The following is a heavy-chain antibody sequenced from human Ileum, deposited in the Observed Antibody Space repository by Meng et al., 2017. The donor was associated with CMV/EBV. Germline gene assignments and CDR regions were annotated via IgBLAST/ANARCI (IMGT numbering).Heavy chain of an antibody. CDR1: GLIFSSHW. D-gene: IGHD6-13*01. Sequence: GESLKISCAASGLIFSSHWMHWVRQVPGKGLVWVARINSDGSTTTYADSVKGRFTISRDNVESTLFLQMNSLTAEDTAVYYCARGPSSNWYGLDVWGQGTTVTVSS. CDR2: INSDGSTT. V-gene: IGHV3-74*01. CDR3: ARGPSSNWYGLDV. J-gene: IGHJ6*02.